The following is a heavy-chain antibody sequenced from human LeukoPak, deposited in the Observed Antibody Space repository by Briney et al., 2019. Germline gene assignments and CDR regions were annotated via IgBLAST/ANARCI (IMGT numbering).Heavy chain of an antibody. CDR3: AKAQYYYDGSGSWFDP. CDR1: GFTFSSYG. V-gene: IGHV3-30*02. Sequence: GGSLRLSCAASGFTFSSYGMHWVRQAPGKGLEWVAFIRYDGSNKYYADSVKGRFTISRDNSKNTLYLQMNSLRAEDTAVYYCAKAQYYYDGSGSWFDPWGQGTLVTVSS. CDR2: IRYDGSNK. D-gene: IGHD3-22*01. J-gene: IGHJ5*02.